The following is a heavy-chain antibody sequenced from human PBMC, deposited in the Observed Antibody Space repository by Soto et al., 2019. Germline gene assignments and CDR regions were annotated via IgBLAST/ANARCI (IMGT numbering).Heavy chain of an antibody. D-gene: IGHD1-26*01. CDR2: IYHCGST. CDR3: ARRGSWGYYLDF. J-gene: IGHJ4*02. Sequence: QLQLQESGSGLVKPSQTLSLTCTVSGDSISNGPYSWSWFRQPPGKGLQWIGCIYHCGSTYYTPFLWGRVFMSEDRSKHQFSLHLSSVTAADTAVYYCARRGSWGYYLDFWGQSALVTPAS. CDR1: GDSISNGPYS. V-gene: IGHV4-30-2*01.